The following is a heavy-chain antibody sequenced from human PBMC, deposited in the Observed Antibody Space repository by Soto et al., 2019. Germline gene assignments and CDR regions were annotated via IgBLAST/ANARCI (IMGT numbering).Heavy chain of an antibody. CDR3: MMSTIRPSGGLIGPFDL. Sequence: QVQLVQSGAEGKKPGASVNISCEASGYTFTCYALHWVRQAPGQRLEWMGWINGGNGNTKYSQKFQGRVTITRDTSASTVYMERSRLRSEDTAVYYCMMSTIRPSGGLIGPFDLWGQGTQVTVSS. D-gene: IGHD3-16*02. V-gene: IGHV1-3*01. CDR1: GYTFTCYA. CDR2: INGGNGNT. J-gene: IGHJ5*02.